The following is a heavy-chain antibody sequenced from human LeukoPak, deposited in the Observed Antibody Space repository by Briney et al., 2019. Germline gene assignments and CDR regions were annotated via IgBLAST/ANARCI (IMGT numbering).Heavy chain of an antibody. D-gene: IGHD1-26*01. Sequence: PGGSLRLSCAASGFTFSSYAMSWVRQAPGKGLEWVSGISWNSDTIGYSDSVKGRFTISRDNAKNSLYLQMNSLRAEDTALYYCAKAGGSYYGGGAFDIWGPGTMVTVSA. CDR3: AKAGGSYYGGGAFDI. V-gene: IGHV3-9*01. CDR2: ISWNSDTI. CDR1: GFTFSSYA. J-gene: IGHJ3*02.